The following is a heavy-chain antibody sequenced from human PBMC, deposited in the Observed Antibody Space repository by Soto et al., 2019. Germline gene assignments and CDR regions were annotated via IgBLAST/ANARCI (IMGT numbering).Heavy chain of an antibody. CDR2: ISYDGSNK. CDR1: GLTFSSFA. Sequence: GRSLRLSCVFAGLTFSSFAMSWVSQAAGKGLEWVAVISYDGSNKYYADSVKGRFTISRDNFKNTLFLQMNSLRAEDTAVYYCARDPRQLTFAYFDYWGQGTLVTVSS. J-gene: IGHJ4*02. V-gene: IGHV3-30*04. D-gene: IGHD1-1*01. CDR3: ARDPRQLTFAYFDY.